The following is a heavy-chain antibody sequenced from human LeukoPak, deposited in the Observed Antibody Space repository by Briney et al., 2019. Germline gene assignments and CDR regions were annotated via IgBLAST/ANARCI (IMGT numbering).Heavy chain of an antibody. CDR1: GYTFTSYG. D-gene: IGHD6-13*01. J-gene: IGHJ5*02. Sequence: GASVKVSCKASGYTFTSYGISWVRQAPGQGLEWMGWISAYNGNTNYAQKLQGRVTMTTETSTSTAYMELRSLRSDDTAVYYCAREGYSSSWYGSSWFDPWGQGTLVTVSS. CDR2: ISAYNGNT. CDR3: AREGYSSSWYGSSWFDP. V-gene: IGHV1-18*01.